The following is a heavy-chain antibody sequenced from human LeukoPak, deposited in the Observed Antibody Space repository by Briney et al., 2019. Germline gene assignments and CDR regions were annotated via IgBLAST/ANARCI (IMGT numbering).Heavy chain of an antibody. CDR1: GFTFSSYA. D-gene: IGHD3-16*02. CDR2: ISGSGGST. V-gene: IGHV3-23*01. Sequence: GGSLRLSCAASGFTFSSYATSWVRQAPGKGLEWVSAISGSGGSTYYADSVKGRFTISRDNSKNTLYLQMNSLRAEDTAVYYCSKDLVSADMTTFGGVIVTAFDYWGQGTLVTVSS. J-gene: IGHJ4*02. CDR3: SKDLVSADMTTFGGVIVTAFDY.